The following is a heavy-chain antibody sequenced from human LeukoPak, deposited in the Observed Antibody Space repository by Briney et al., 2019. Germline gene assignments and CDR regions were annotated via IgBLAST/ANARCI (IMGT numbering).Heavy chain of an antibody. CDR1: NGSISTYY. Sequence: SETLSLTCSVSNGSISTYYWSWIRQSPGKGLEWIGYISYGGATTYNPSLKRRVTISVDSPKNHFSLRLTSLTAADTALYYCARHGGTLDYFDSWGPGSLVAVSS. CDR2: ISYGGAT. J-gene: IGHJ4*02. V-gene: IGHV4-59*08. CDR3: ARHGGTLDYFDS. D-gene: IGHD1-26*01.